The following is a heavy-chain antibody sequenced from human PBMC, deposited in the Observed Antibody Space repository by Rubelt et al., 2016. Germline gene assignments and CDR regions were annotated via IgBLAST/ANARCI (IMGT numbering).Heavy chain of an antibody. Sequence: ADSVKGRFTISRDNAKNTLYLQMNSLRAEDTAVYYCARGGFGYGDYYYYYYMDVWGKGTTVTVSS. V-gene: IGHV3-74*01. D-gene: IGHD5-18*01. CDR3: ARGGFGYGDYYYYYYMDV. J-gene: IGHJ6*03.